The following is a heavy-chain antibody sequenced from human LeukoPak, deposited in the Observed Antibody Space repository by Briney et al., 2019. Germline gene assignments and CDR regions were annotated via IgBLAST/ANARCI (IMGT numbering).Heavy chain of an antibody. CDR2: IQSKTDGGTT. J-gene: IGHJ4*02. CDR1: GFTFSNTW. V-gene: IGHV3-15*01. Sequence: GGSLRLSCAASGFTFSNTWTNWVRQAPGKGLEWVGRIQSKTDGGTTEYAAPVKGRFTISRDDSKTTLYLQMNSLKTEDTAVYYCATLTVRGVINIWGQGTLVTVSS. D-gene: IGHD3-10*01. CDR3: ATLTVRGVINI.